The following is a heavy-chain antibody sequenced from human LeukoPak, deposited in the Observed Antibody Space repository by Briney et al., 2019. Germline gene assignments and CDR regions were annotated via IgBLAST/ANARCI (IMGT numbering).Heavy chain of an antibody. V-gene: IGHV3-7*04. Sequence: QAGGSLRLSCAASGFTFSSSWMTWVRQAPGKGLEWVANIKKDGSVKYYVDSVKGRFTISRDNAKNSLYLQMNSLRAEDTAVYYCARGWGYFDYWRQGTLVTVSS. CDR1: GFTFSSSW. J-gene: IGHJ4*02. D-gene: IGHD3-16*01. CDR3: ARGWGYFDY. CDR2: IKKDGSVK.